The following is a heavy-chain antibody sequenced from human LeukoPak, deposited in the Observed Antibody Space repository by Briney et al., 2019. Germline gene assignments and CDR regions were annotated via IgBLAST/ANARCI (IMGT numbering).Heavy chain of an antibody. CDR1: GFTFSSYA. Sequence: GRSLRLSCAASGFTFSSYAMHWVRQAPGKGLEWVAVISYDGSNKYYADSVKGRFTISRDNSKNTLYLQMNSLRAEDTAVYYCARDGTGTYYYDSSGYFDPPDYWGQGTLVTVSS. CDR3: ARDGTGTYYYDSSGYFDPPDY. V-gene: IGHV3-30-3*01. J-gene: IGHJ4*02. D-gene: IGHD3-22*01. CDR2: ISYDGSNK.